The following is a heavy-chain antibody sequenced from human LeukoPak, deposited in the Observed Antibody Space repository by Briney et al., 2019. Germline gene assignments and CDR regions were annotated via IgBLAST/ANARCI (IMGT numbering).Heavy chain of an antibody. CDR2: ISTTSTI. CDR3: VRRLAS. V-gene: IGHV3-48*02. CDR1: GFTFSSYN. Sequence: PGGSLRLSCAASGFTFSSYNMNRVRQAPGKGLEWVSYISTTSTIYYADSVKGRFTISRDNAKNSLYLQMNSLRDEDTAVYYCVRRLASWGQGTLVTVSS. J-gene: IGHJ4*02.